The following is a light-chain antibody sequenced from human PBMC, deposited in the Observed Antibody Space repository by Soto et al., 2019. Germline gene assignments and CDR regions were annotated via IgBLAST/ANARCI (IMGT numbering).Light chain of an antibody. J-gene: IGKJ1*01. CDR3: QQYNSYSWT. V-gene: IGKV1-5*01. Sequence: DIQMTQSPSTLPASVGDRVTITCRASQSISNWLAWYQQKPGKAPKLLIYDASSLESGVPSRFRGSGSGTEFTLTISSLQPDDFATYYCQQYNSYSWTFGQGTKVDIK. CDR1: QSISNW. CDR2: DAS.